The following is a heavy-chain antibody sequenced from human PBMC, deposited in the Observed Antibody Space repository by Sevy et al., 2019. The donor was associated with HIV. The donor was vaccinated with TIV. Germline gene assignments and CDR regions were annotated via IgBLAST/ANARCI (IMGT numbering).Heavy chain of an antibody. Sequence: SETLSLTCTVSGGSISDHYWNWIRRPPGKGLEWIGQLHYFGSANDNPSLKSRVTISLDTSNNRFSLKPSSVNAADTAVYYCARDTSGYSTGWYPYYNYYGLDVWGQGTTVTVSS. CDR3: ARDTSGYSTGWYPYYNYYGLDV. CDR1: GGSISDHY. V-gene: IGHV4-59*11. J-gene: IGHJ6*02. CDR2: LHYFGSA. D-gene: IGHD6-19*01.